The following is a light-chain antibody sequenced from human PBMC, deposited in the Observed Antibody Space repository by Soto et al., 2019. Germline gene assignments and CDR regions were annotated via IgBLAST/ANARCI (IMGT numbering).Light chain of an antibody. V-gene: IGKV4-1*01. J-gene: IGKJ4*01. CDR3: QQYYSTPLT. CDR1: PSVFYSSNNKNY. CDR2: WAS. Sequence: DIVMTQAPASLAVSLGERSTINCKSSPSVFYSSNNKNYVAWYQQKPGQPPKLLIYWASTRESGVPDRFSGSGSGTDFPLTISSLQAADVAVYYCQQYYSTPLTFGGWTKVEIK.